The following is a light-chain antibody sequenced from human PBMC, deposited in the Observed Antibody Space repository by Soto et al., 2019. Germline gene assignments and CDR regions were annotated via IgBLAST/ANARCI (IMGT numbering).Light chain of an antibody. Sequence: EIVMTDSPAILSVSQWEAATLSCRASQSVSSNLAWYQQKPGQAPRLVIYAASTRATGIPDRFSGSVSGTEFTLTISSLQSEDFAVYYCQQYNEWPPFTFGQGTRLEIK. CDR1: QSVSSN. J-gene: IGKJ5*01. V-gene: IGKV3-15*01. CDR3: QQYNEWPPFT. CDR2: AAS.